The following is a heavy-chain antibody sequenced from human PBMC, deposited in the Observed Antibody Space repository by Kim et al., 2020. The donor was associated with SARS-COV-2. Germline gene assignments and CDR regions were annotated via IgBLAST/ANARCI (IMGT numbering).Heavy chain of an antibody. D-gene: IGHD6-6*01. J-gene: IGHJ4*02. CDR2: FSGGDVST. CDR1: GFILTNYA. CDR3: AKSGPSARRPYFFDY. V-gene: IGHV3-23*01. Sequence: GGSLRLSCAASGFILTNYAMAWVRQAPGKGLEWVSGFSGGDVSTYYADSVKGRFTISRDTSKNTLYLQLDSLRAEDTAIYYCAKSGPSARRPYFFDYWGQGTLVTVSS.